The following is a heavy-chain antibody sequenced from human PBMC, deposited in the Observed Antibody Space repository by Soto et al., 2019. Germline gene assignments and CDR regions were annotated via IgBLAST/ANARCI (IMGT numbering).Heavy chain of an antibody. Sequence: QVQLQESGPGLVKPSQTLSLTCTVSGGSISSGGYYWSWIRQHPGKGLEWIGYIYYSGSTYYNPSLKSRVTISVDTSKNQFSLKLSSVTAADTAVYYCARDTIDYGDYVGRKGIWFDPWGQGTLVTVSS. V-gene: IGHV4-31*03. J-gene: IGHJ5*02. CDR3: ARDTIDYGDYVGRKGIWFDP. D-gene: IGHD4-17*01. CDR1: GGSISSGGYY. CDR2: IYYSGST.